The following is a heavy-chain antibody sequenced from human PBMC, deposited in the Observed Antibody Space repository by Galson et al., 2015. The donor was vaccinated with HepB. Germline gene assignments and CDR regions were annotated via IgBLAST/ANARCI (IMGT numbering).Heavy chain of an antibody. CDR2: IVPIFDTA. D-gene: IGHD2-15*01. CDR1: GGTLNSYA. J-gene: IGHJ5*02. V-gene: IGHV1-69*01. CDR3: ARQMASHCSGGLCYSGYDWFDP. Sequence: QSGAEVKKPGESLRISCKASGGTLNSYAISWVRQAPGQGLEWMGGIVPIFDTANYAQKFQGRVTITADESTNTVYVELSSLRSEDTAVYYCARQMASHCSGGLCYSGYDWFDPWGQGTLVTVSS.